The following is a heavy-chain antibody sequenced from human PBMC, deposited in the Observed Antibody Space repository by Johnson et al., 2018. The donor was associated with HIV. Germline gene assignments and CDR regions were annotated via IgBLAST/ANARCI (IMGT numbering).Heavy chain of an antibody. Sequence: VLLVESGGGLVQPGGSLRLSCAASGFTFSSYWMSWVRQAPGKGLEWVANIKEDGSYKHYVDSVKGRFTISRDNAKNTLYMQMNSLRAEDTAVYYCAKGLKLGSGDDAFDIWGQGTMVTVSS. J-gene: IGHJ3*02. CDR3: AKGLKLGSGDDAFDI. CDR2: IKEDGSYK. CDR1: GFTFSSYW. D-gene: IGHD7-27*01. V-gene: IGHV3-7*01.